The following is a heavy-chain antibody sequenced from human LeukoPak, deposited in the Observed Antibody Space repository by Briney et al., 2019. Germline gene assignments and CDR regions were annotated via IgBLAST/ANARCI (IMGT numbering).Heavy chain of an antibody. D-gene: IGHD6-13*01. J-gene: IGHJ2*01. CDR2: VYYSGKT. CDR1: GDFITAYY. CDR3: ARVSSSWYQDWYFDL. Sequence: SETLSLTCTVSGDFITAYYWSWIRQAPGKGLEWIGYVYYSGKTEYNPSLRSRVTISLEMSNHQFSLKLTSVTAADTAVYYCARVSSSWYQDWYFDLWGRGTLVTVPS. V-gene: IGHV4-59*01.